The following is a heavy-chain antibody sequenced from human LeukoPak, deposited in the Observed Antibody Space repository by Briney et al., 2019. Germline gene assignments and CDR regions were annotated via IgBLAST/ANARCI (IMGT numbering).Heavy chain of an antibody. CDR2: IKSKTDGGTT. CDR3: TTFGELWFGATALDY. D-gene: IGHD3-10*01. J-gene: IGHJ4*02. Sequence: PGGSLRLSCAASGFTFSSYEMNWVRQAPGKGLEWVGRIKSKTDGGTTDYAAPVKGRFTISRDDSKNTLYLQMNSLKTEDTAVYYCTTFGELWFGATALDYWGQGTLVTVSS. CDR1: GFTFSSYE. V-gene: IGHV3-15*01.